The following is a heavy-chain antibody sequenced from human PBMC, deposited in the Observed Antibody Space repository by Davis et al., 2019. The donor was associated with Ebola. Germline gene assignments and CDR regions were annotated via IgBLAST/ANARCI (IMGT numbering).Heavy chain of an antibody. D-gene: IGHD2-2*01. V-gene: IGHV3-23*01. J-gene: IGHJ4*02. Sequence: GESLKISCAASGFTFVSYAMAWVRQAPGKGLEWVSGISGFGDATYYADSVKGRFTISRDNAKNSLFLQMNSLRAEDTAVYYCSRGGAGTSYYWVYWGQGTLVTVSS. CDR1: GFTFVSYA. CDR3: SRGGAGTSYYWVY. CDR2: ISGFGDAT.